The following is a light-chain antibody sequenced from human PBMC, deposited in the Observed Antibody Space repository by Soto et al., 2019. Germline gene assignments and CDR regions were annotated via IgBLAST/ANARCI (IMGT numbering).Light chain of an antibody. J-gene: IGKJ5*01. CDR2: GIS. Sequence: IVLTQSPGTLSLSPGERATLFCRASQSVTSNYFAWYQQKPGQAPRLLIYGISDRATGIPDRFSGSGSGTDFTLTISRLEPEDFAVYYCQQYGSSPPITFGQGTRLEIK. CDR1: QSVTSNY. V-gene: IGKV3-20*01. CDR3: QQYGSSPPIT.